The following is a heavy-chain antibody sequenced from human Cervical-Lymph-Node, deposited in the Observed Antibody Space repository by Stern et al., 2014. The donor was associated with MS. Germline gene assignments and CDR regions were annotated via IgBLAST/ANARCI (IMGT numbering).Heavy chain of an antibody. V-gene: IGHV3-21*06. Sequence: EVQLVEAGGGLVKPGGSPRLSCAVSGFTFSNYTLKWVRQATGKGLEWFSSISSSSSYIYYAISVRCRFTISRDSAKNSLYLQMNSLRAEDTAVYYCARARRGFDYWGQGPLVLVSS. J-gene: IGHJ4*02. CDR1: GFTFSNYT. CDR3: ARARRGFDY. CDR2: ISSSSSYI.